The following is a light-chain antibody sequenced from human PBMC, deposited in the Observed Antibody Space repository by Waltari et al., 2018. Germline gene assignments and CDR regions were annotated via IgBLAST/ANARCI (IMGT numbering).Light chain of an antibody. CDR2: DVS. Sequence: QSALTQPASVSGSPGQSITISCTGTSSDVGAYNYVSWYQQHPGKVPKLIIYDVSQLPSGFSCRFSGSKSDNTASLTISGLQAEDEADYYCISYTTSDTMIFGGGTKLTVL. CDR3: ISYTTSDTMI. V-gene: IGLV2-14*03. J-gene: IGLJ2*01. CDR1: SSDVGAYNY.